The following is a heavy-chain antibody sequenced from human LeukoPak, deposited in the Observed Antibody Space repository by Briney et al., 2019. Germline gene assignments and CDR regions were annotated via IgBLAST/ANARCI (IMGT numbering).Heavy chain of an antibody. CDR2: ISYIGSNK. V-gene: IGHV3-30-3*01. Sequence: PRGSLRLSCAASGFTFSSYAMNWVRQAPGKGLEWVAVISYIGSNKYYADSVKGRFTISRDNSKNTLYLQMNSLRAEDTAVYYCARERRSTYYYDRSGSLDYWGQGTLVTVSS. D-gene: IGHD3-22*01. J-gene: IGHJ4*02. CDR1: GFTFSSYA. CDR3: ARERRSTYYYDRSGSLDY.